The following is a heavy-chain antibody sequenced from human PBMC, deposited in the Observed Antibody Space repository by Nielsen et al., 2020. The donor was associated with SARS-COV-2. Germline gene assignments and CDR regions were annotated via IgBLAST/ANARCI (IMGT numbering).Heavy chain of an antibody. D-gene: IGHD3-10*01. V-gene: IGHV3-30-3*01. J-gene: IGHJ4*02. Sequence: GGSLRLSCAASGFTFSSYAMHWVRQAPGKGLEWVAVISYDGSNKCYADSVKGRFTISRDNSKSTLYLQMNSLRPEDTAVFYCASVYGSGSNLDYWGQGTLVTVSS. CDR1: GFTFSSYA. CDR2: ISYDGSNK. CDR3: ASVYGSGSNLDY.